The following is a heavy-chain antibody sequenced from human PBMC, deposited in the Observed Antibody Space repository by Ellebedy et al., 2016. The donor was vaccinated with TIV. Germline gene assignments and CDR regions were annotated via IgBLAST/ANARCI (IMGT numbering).Heavy chain of an antibody. D-gene: IGHD2-21*01. CDR1: GFTFTNYA. CDR2: INDDGTRI. J-gene: IGHJ3*02. CDR3: VRDRIGATYTFDM. V-gene: IGHV3-74*03. Sequence: GESLKISCAASGFTFTNYAIHWVRQGPGKGLVWVSHINDDGTRIPYADSVKGRFAISRDIARTTLFLQIDSLRAEDTAVYYCVRDRIGATYTFDMWGQGTMVTVSS.